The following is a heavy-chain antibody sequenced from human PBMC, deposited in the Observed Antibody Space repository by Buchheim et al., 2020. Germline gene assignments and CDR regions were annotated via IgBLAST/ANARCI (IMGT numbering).Heavy chain of an antibody. CDR1: GFTFSSYS. D-gene: IGHD3-10*01. J-gene: IGHJ2*01. Sequence: EVQLVESGGGLVKPGGSLRLSCAASGFTFSSYSMNWVRQAPGRGLEWVSSITSSSNYIDYADSVRGRFTISRDDAKNSLYLQMNSRRAEDTAVYYCAIRGEVYWYFDLWGRGTL. CDR3: AIRGEVYWYFDL. CDR2: ITSSSNYI. V-gene: IGHV3-21*01.